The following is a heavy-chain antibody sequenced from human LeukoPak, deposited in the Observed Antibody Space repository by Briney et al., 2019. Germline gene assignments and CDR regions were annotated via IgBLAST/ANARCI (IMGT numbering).Heavy chain of an antibody. CDR2: INSDGSRT. J-gene: IGHJ4*02. CDR1: GFTFSSYW. CDR3: ARADGGKVHFDY. D-gene: IGHD4-23*01. V-gene: IGHV3-74*01. Sequence: PRGSMRLSCAASGFTFSSYWMHWVRQAPGKGLVWVSRINSDGSRTTYADSVKGRFTISRDNAKNTLYLQMNSLRAEDTAVYYCARADGGKVHFDYWGQGTLVTVSS.